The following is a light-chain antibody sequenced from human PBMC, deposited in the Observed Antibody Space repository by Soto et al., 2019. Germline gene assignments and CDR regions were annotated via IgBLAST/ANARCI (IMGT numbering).Light chain of an antibody. V-gene: IGLV2-8*01. J-gene: IGLJ1*01. Sequence: QSVLTQPLSASGSPGQSVTISCTGTSSDVGAYIFVSWYQQHPGKAPKLLIYDVNRRPPGVPDRFFGSKSGNTASLTVSGLQAEDEADYYCVSFAGGTYVFGTGTKVTVL. CDR3: VSFAGGTYV. CDR2: DVN. CDR1: SSDVGAYIF.